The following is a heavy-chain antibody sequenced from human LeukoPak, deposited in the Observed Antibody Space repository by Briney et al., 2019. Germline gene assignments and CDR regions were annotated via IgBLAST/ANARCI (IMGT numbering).Heavy chain of an antibody. CDR2: IKSDGSST. V-gene: IGHV3-74*01. D-gene: IGHD3-22*01. Sequence: PGGCLRLSCAASGFTFSSYWMHWVRQAPGKGLVWVSRIKSDGSSTSYADSVKGRFTISRDNAKNTLYLQMNSLRAEDTAVYYCAREGWYYDSSGYYDTIDYWGQGTLVTVSS. J-gene: IGHJ4*02. CDR3: AREGWYYDSSGYYDTIDY. CDR1: GFTFSSYW.